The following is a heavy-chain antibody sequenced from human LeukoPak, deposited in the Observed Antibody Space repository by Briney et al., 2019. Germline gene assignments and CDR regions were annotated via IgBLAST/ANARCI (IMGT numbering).Heavy chain of an antibody. J-gene: IGHJ3*02. CDR3: AKVPFACSSTSCYGAFDI. Sequence: PGRSLRLSCAASGFTFSSYGMHWVRQAPGKGLEWVAVISYDGSNKYYADSVKGRFTISRDNSKNTLYLQMNSLRAEDTAVYYCAKVPFACSSTSCYGAFDIWGQGTMVTVSS. CDR1: GFTFSSYG. CDR2: ISYDGSNK. V-gene: IGHV3-30*18. D-gene: IGHD2-2*01.